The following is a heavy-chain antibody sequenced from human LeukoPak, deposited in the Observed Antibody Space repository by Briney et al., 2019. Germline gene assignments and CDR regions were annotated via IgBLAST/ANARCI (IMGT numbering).Heavy chain of an antibody. V-gene: IGHV4-39*01. Sequence: PSETLSLTCTVSGASISGVIYCWDWIRQPPGKGLEWIGNIYYSGTTYYNPSLKSRVTMSVDTSKNQFFLRLSSVTAADTALYYCGRRDTGSMVIDNWGQGTLVTVDS. CDR1: GASISGVIYC. J-gene: IGHJ4*02. CDR3: GRRDTGSMVIDN. CDR2: IYYSGTT. D-gene: IGHD2/OR15-2a*01.